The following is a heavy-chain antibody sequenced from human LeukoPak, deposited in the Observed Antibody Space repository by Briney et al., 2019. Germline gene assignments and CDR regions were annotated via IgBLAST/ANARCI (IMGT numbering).Heavy chain of an antibody. Sequence: SETLSLTCTVSGGSISSSSYYWGWIRQPPGKGLEWIGSIYYSGSTYYNPSLKSRVTISVDTSKNQFSLKLSSVTAADTAVYYCARGSRGADYYYYYMDVWGKGTTVTVSS. V-gene: IGHV4-39*07. CDR3: ARGSRGADYYYYYMDV. CDR1: GGSISSSSYY. J-gene: IGHJ6*03. CDR2: IYYSGST.